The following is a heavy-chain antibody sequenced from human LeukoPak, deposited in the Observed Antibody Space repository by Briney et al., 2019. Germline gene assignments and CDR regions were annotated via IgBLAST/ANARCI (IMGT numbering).Heavy chain of an antibody. V-gene: IGHV3-23*01. J-gene: IGHJ4*02. Sequence: TGRSLRLFPAPSGINFGNYVMTCVRQAPLEWLQRLSGMPGSGGVTYYAGSVEGRFTISRDNSNNTLFLHLNSLRAEDTAIYYCAKKRDISGWAPFDYWVQGTLVSVSS. CDR1: GINFGNYV. CDR2: MPGSGGVT. CDR3: AKKRDISGWAPFDY. D-gene: IGHD2-15*01.